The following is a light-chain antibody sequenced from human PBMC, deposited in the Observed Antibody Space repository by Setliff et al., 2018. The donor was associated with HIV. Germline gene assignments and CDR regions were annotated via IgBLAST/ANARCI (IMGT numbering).Light chain of an antibody. Sequence: QSALTQPASVSGSPGQSITISCTGTSSDVGGYNYVPWYQQHPGKSPKFMIYDVSKWPSGVSNRFSGSKSGNTASLTISGLQAEDEAEYYCSSYTSSSTSVVFGGGTKVTVL. CDR2: DVS. V-gene: IGLV2-14*01. CDR3: SSYTSSSTSVV. CDR1: SSDVGGYNY. J-gene: IGLJ2*01.